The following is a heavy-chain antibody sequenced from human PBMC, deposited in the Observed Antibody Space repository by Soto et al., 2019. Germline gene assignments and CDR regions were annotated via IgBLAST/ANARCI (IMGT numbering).Heavy chain of an antibody. J-gene: IGHJ4*02. Sequence: SETLSLTCTVSAGSISSHYWNWIRQSPGKGLEWIGYIYYTGSTNYNPSFKSRVTISVDTSKNQFSLKLNSVTAADTAVYYCARQLDITGWYLTFDSWGRGILVTVSS. V-gene: IGHV4-59*08. D-gene: IGHD6-19*01. CDR1: AGSISSHY. CDR2: IYYTGST. CDR3: ARQLDITGWYLTFDS.